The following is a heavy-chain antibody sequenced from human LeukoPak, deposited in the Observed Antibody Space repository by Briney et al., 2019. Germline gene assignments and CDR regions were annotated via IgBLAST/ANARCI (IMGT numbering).Heavy chain of an antibody. CDR1: GFTFSTYG. V-gene: IGHV3-23*01. CDR3: ARDRDWNSGFDY. D-gene: IGHD1-7*01. J-gene: IGHJ4*02. Sequence: PGGSLRLSCAGSGFTFSTYGMNWVRQAPGKGLEWVSGVTPSGDLTYYADSVKGRFIISRDNSKNTMYLQMNSLRAEDTGVYYCARDRDWNSGFDYWGQGTLVTVSS. CDR2: VTPSGDLT.